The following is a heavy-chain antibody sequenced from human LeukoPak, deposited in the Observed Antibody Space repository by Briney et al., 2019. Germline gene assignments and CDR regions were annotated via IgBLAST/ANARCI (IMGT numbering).Heavy chain of an antibody. CDR3: AKDVQASY. CDR2: ISTTGGIT. Sequence: GGSLRLSCAPSGFTFDNYAMNWVRQAPGKGLEWVSAISTTGGITHYADSVKCQFTISRDNAKNTLYLQMTSLGAEDTAVYYCAKDVQASYWGQGTLVTVSS. CDR1: GFTFDNYA. V-gene: IGHV3-23*01. J-gene: IGHJ4*02.